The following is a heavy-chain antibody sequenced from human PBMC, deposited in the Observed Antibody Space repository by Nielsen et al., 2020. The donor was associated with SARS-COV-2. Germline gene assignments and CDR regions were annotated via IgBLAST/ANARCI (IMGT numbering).Heavy chain of an antibody. J-gene: IGHJ6*02. CDR2: IAVYNGHA. V-gene: IGHV1-18*04. CDR3: AWTRPFYYGLGV. Sequence: ASVKVSCKASGYSFVTYGISWVRQAPGRGLEWMGWIAVYNGHAEYAQNFKGRVTLSTDTFTDTAYMDLRSLRYDDTAVYYCAWTRPFYYGLGVWGQGTTVTVSS. D-gene: IGHD2-2*01. CDR1: GYSFVTYG.